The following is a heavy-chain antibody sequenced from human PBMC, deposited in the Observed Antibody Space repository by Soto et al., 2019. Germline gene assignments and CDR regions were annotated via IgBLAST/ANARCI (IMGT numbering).Heavy chain of an antibody. CDR3: ARHVYDYVWGSYPHPRYFDY. Sequence: GESLKISCKGSGYSFTSYWIGWVRQMPGKGLEWMGIIYPGDSDTRYSPSFQGQVTISADKSISTAYLQWSSLKASDTAMYYCARHVYDYVWGSYPHPRYFDYWGQGTLVTVSS. CDR1: GYSFTSYW. D-gene: IGHD3-16*02. V-gene: IGHV5-51*01. J-gene: IGHJ4*02. CDR2: IYPGDSDT.